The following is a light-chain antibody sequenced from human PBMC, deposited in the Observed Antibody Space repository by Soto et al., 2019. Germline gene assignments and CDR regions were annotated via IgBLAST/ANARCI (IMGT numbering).Light chain of an antibody. CDR2: GAS. J-gene: IGKJ1*01. Sequence: EIVLTQSPGTLSLSPGERVTLSCRASQSVSSSYLAWYQQKPGQAPRLLIYGASTRATGIPDRFSGSGSGKIFTLTITKGGPEVLAVYYCQKNSPSLPGTSAKGTRWK. CDR3: QKNSPSLPGT. CDR1: QSVSSSY. V-gene: IGKV3-20*01.